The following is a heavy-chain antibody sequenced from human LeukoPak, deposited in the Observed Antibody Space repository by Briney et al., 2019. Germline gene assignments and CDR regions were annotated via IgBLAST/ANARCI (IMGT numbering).Heavy chain of an antibody. CDR3: ARAWREAAAFVYFHH. V-gene: IGHV3-48*01. CDR1: GFTFSSYS. Sequence: GGSLRLSCAASGFTFSSYSMKWVRQAPGKRLEWVSYISASSTTIYYADSVKGRFTISRDNAKNSLYLQMNSLRAEDTAVYYCARAWREAAAFVYFHHWGQGTLVTVSS. J-gene: IGHJ1*01. CDR2: ISASSTTI. D-gene: IGHD6-13*01.